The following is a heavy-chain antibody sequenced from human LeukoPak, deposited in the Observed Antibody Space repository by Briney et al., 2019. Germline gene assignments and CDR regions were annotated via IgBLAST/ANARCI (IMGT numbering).Heavy chain of an antibody. CDR3: ARVGWELLGGTQPFDY. J-gene: IGHJ4*02. D-gene: IGHD1-26*01. CDR2: INHSGGT. Sequence: PSETLSLTCAVYGGSFSGYYWSWIRQPPGKGLEWIGEINHSGGTNYNPSLKSRVTISVDTSKNQFSLKLSSATAADTAVYYCARVGWELLGGTQPFDYWGQGTLVTVSS. V-gene: IGHV4-34*01. CDR1: GGSFSGYY.